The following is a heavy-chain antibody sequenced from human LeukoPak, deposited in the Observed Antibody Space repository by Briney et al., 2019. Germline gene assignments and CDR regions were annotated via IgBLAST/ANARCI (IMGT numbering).Heavy chain of an antibody. Sequence: ASVKVSCKASGYTFTSYYMHWVRQAPGQGLEWMGIINPSGGSTSYAQKFQGRVTMTRDMSTSTVYMELSSLRSEDTAVYYCAREDTAMPLEDAFDIWGQGTMVTVSS. CDR1: GYTFTSYY. D-gene: IGHD5-18*01. CDR3: AREDTAMPLEDAFDI. J-gene: IGHJ3*02. CDR2: INPSGGST. V-gene: IGHV1-46*01.